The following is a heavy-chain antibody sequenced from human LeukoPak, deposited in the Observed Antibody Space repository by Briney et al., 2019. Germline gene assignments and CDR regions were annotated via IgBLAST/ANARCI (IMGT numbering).Heavy chain of an antibody. CDR2: ISGSGGST. CDR3: ATAAAAGGFDY. CDR1: GFTFSSYA. D-gene: IGHD6-13*01. J-gene: IGHJ4*02. V-gene: IGHV3-23*01. Sequence: GRSLRLSCAASGFTFSSYAMSWVRQAPGKGLEWVSAISGSGGSTYYADSVKGRFTISRDNSKNTLYLQMNSLRAGDTAVYYCATAAAAGGFDYWGQGTLVTVSS.